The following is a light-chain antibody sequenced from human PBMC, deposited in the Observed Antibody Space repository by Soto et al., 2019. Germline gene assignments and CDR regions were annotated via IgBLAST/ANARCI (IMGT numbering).Light chain of an antibody. CDR3: QQANNFPYS. CDR2: AAS. V-gene: IGKV1-12*01. Sequence: DIQMTQSPSSASASVGDRVTITRRASQGISNWLAWYQQKPGKAPKLLIYAASILQSGVPSRFSGSGSGTDFTLTISSLPPEDFATYYCQQANNFPYSFGQGTMLEIK. J-gene: IGKJ2*03. CDR1: QGISNW.